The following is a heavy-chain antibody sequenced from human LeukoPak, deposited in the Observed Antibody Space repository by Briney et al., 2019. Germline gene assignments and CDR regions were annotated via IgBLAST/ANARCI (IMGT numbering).Heavy chain of an antibody. J-gene: IGHJ4*02. CDR3: ARTDYYDSSGYFDY. V-gene: IGHV1-2*02. CDR1: GYTFNGYY. D-gene: IGHD3-22*01. Sequence: ASVKVSCKASGYTFNGYYIHWVRQAPGQGLEWMGWINPKSGGTNYAQKFQGRVTRTRDTSISSAYMELSRLRSDDTAVYYCARTDYYDSSGYFDYWGQGPLVTVSS. CDR2: INPKSGGT.